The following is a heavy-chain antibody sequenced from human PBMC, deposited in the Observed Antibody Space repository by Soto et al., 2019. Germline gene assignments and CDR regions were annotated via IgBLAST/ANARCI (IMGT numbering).Heavy chain of an antibody. J-gene: IGHJ3*02. CDR1: GFTFSSYG. Sequence: QVQLVESGGGVVQPGRSLRLSCAASGFTFSSYGMHWVRQAPGKGLEWVAVIWYDGSNKYYADSVKGRFTISRDNSKNPQYLQMNSRRAEDTVVYYCARDWWIGFGVVICAFDIWGQGTMVTVSS. D-gene: IGHD3-3*01. CDR2: IWYDGSNK. V-gene: IGHV3-33*01. CDR3: ARDWWIGFGVVICAFDI.